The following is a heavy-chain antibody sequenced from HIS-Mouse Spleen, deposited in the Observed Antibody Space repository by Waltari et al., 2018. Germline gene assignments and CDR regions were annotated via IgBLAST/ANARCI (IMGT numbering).Heavy chain of an antibody. J-gene: IGHJ5*02. CDR2: INHSGST. D-gene: IGHD1-26*01. CDR3: ARGQRELHWFDP. CDR1: GGSFSGYY. Sequence: QVQLQQWGARLLKPSETLSLTCAVYGGSFSGYYWSWIRQPPGKGLEWIGEINHSGSTNYNPSLKIRVTIAVDTSKNQFSLKLSSVTAADTAVYYCARGQRELHWFDPWGQGTLVTVSS. V-gene: IGHV4-34*01.